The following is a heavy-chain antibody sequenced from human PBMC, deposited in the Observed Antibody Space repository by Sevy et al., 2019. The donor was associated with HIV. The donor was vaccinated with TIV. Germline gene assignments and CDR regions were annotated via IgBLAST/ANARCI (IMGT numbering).Heavy chain of an antibody. CDR1: GRTFRNNA. CDR3: ARSISWYASFDY. V-gene: IGHV1-69*13. D-gene: IGHD6-13*01. J-gene: IGHJ4*02. Sequence: ASVKVSCKASGRTFRNNAISWVRQAPGQWLQWMGGIIPMFGTANYVQKFQGRVTITADESTNTAYMELSSLRSEDTAVYYCARSISWYASFDYWGQGTLVTVSS. CDR2: IIPMFGTA.